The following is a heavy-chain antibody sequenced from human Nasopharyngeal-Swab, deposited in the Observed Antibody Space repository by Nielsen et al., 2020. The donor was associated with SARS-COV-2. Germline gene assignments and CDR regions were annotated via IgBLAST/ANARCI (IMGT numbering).Heavy chain of an antibody. CDR1: GFTFSDYY. CDR2: IYTDGRT. CDR3: ARENWGSRYFDS. D-gene: IGHD7-27*01. J-gene: IGHJ4*02. Sequence: GESLKISCAASGFTFSDYYMDWVRQAPGKGLEWVSVIYTDGRTFYADSVKGRFIISRDNSKNTLSLQMSSLRAEDTAVYYCARENWGSRYFDSWGQGTLVTVSS. V-gene: IGHV3-66*01.